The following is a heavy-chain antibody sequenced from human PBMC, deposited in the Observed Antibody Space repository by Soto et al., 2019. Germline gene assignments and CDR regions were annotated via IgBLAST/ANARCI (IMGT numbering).Heavy chain of an antibody. D-gene: IGHD3-9*01. CDR1: GGSISSSSYY. CDR3: ASPDPIRYRFDP. J-gene: IGHJ5*02. V-gene: IGHV4-39*01. CDR2: IYYSGST. Sequence: SETLSLTCTVSGGSISSSSYYWGWIRQPPGKGLEWIGSIYYSGSTYYNPSLKSRVTISVDTSKNQFSLKLSSVTAADTAVYYCASPDPIRYRFDPWGQGTLVTVSS.